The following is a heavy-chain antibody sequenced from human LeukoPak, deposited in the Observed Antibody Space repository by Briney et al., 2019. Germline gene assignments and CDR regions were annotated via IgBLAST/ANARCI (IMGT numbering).Heavy chain of an antibody. CDR2: IYYSGST. CDR3: ARDLGGSYPFDY. V-gene: IGHV4-59*01. D-gene: IGHD1-26*01. J-gene: IGHJ4*02. Sequence: PSETLSLTCPVSGGSISSYYWSWIRQPPGKGLEWIGYIYYSGSTNYNPSLKSRVTITVDTSKNQFSLKLSPLTAADPAVYYCARDLGGSYPFDYWGQGTLVTVSS. CDR1: GGSISSYY.